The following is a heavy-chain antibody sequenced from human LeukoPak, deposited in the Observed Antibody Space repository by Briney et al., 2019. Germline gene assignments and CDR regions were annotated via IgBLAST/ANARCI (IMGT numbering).Heavy chain of an antibody. J-gene: IGHJ4*02. V-gene: IGHV1-69*05. CDR3: ARGGYSYGYSFDY. CDR1: GGTFSSYA. D-gene: IGHD5-18*01. CDR2: IIPIFGTA. Sequence: SVKVSCKASGGTFSSYAISWVRQAPGQGLEWMGRIIPIFGTANYAQKFQGRVTITTDESTSTAYMELSSLRSEDTAVYDCARGGYSYGYSFDYWGQGTLVTVSS.